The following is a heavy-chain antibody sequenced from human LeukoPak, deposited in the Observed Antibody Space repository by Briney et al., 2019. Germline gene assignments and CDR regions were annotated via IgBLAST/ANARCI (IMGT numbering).Heavy chain of an antibody. CDR3: ARMGYCTRATCGGAFDF. Sequence: ASVKVSCKASGYTFTSYAMNWVRQAPGQGLEWMGWINTNTENPAYAQGFTGRFVFSVDISVSTAYLQINSLKAEDTAVYYSARMGYCTRATCGGAFDFWGQGTLVTVSS. CDR2: INTNTENP. D-gene: IGHD2-8*01. V-gene: IGHV7-4-1*02. J-gene: IGHJ4*02. CDR1: GYTFTSYA.